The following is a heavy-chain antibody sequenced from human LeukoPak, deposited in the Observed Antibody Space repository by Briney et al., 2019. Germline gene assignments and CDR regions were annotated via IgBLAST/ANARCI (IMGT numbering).Heavy chain of an antibody. V-gene: IGHV4-59*08. CDR1: GGSISTHY. D-gene: IGHD1-26*01. Sequence: SETLSLTCTVSGGSISTHYWRWIQQPPGKGLEWIGYIYYSGSTNYHPSLKSRVTLSVDTSKNQFSLKLSSVPAPDTAVYYCAKHVSSSGGPFLYWGQGTLVTVSS. J-gene: IGHJ4*02. CDR3: AKHVSSSGGPFLY. CDR2: IYYSGST.